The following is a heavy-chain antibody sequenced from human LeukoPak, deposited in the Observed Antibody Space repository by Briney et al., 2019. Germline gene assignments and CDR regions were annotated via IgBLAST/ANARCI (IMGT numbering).Heavy chain of an antibody. CDR3: ANLHYDILTGYIYYFDY. D-gene: IGHD3-9*01. CDR2: ISGNGGTT. V-gene: IGHV3-23*01. CDR1: GFTFSVYA. Sequence: GGSLRLSCAASGFTFSVYAMTWVRQAPGKGLEWVSSISGNGGTTYYADSVKGRFTISRDNSKNTLYLQMNSLRAEDTAVYYCANLHYDILTGYIYYFDYWGQGTLVTVSS. J-gene: IGHJ4*02.